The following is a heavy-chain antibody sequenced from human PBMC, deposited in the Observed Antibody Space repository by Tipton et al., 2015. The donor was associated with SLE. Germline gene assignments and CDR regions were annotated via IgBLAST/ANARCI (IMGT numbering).Heavy chain of an antibody. V-gene: IGHV4-38-2*02. CDR3: ARLVAGFDY. J-gene: IGHJ4*02. CDR1: GDSISSGDY. D-gene: IGHD2-15*01. Sequence: GLVKPSETLSLTCTASGDSISSGDYWGWIRQPPGKGLEWIGNIYHSGSTYYSLSLKSRVSISVDTSKNQFSLKLSSVTAADTALYYCARLVAGFDYWGQGTLVTVSS. CDR2: IYHSGST.